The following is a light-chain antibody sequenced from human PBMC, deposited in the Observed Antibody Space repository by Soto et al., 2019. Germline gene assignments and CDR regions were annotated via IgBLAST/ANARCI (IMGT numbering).Light chain of an antibody. J-gene: IGKJ2*01. Sequence: DLVMTQSPLSLPVTPGEPASISCRSSQSLLHSNGYNYLDWYLQKPGQSPQLLIYLGSNRASGVPDRFSGSGSGTEFPLKISRVEAEDVGVSYCMQALQTPPYTFGQGTKLEIK. CDR2: LGS. V-gene: IGKV2-28*01. CDR1: QSLLHSNGYNY. CDR3: MQALQTPPYT.